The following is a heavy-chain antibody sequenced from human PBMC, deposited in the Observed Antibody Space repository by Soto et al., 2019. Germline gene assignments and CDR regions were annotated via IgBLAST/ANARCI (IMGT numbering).Heavy chain of an antibody. CDR1: GYTFTGYY. CDR2: INPNSGGT. Sequence: ASVKVSCKASGYTFTGYYMHWVRQAPGQGLEWMGWINPNSGGTNYAQKFQGWVTMTRDTSISTAYMELSRLRSDDTAVYYCARNGGSAATYYDYIWGSYRSDAFDIWGQGTMVT. V-gene: IGHV1-2*04. J-gene: IGHJ3*02. D-gene: IGHD3-16*02. CDR3: ARNGGSAATYYDYIWGSYRSDAFDI.